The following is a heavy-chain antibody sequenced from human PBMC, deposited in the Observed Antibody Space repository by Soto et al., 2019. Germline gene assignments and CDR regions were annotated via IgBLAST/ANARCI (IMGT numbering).Heavy chain of an antibody. V-gene: IGHV3-33*01. J-gene: IGHJ5*02. CDR2: IWYDGSNK. D-gene: IGHD6-13*01. CDR1: GFTFSSYG. CDR3: ARDFNKGSSLETNCFDP. Sequence: GGSLRLSCAASGFTFSSYGMHWVRQAPGKGLEWVAVIWYDGSNKYYADSVKGRFTISRDNSKNTLYLQMNSLRAEDTAVYYCARDFNKGSSLETNCFDPWGQGTLVTVSS.